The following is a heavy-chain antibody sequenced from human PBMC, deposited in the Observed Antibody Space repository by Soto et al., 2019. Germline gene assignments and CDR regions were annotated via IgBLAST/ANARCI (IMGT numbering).Heavy chain of an antibody. CDR3: ARASFLEWLLYFDY. V-gene: IGHV4-59*01. Sequence: QVQLQESGPGLVKPSETLSLTCTVSGGSISSYYWSWIRQPPGKGLEWIGYIYYSGSTNYNPSLKSRVTISVDTSKTQFSLKLSSVTAADTAVYYCARASFLEWLLYFDYWGQGTLVTVSS. D-gene: IGHD3-3*02. J-gene: IGHJ4*02. CDR2: IYYSGST. CDR1: GGSISSYY.